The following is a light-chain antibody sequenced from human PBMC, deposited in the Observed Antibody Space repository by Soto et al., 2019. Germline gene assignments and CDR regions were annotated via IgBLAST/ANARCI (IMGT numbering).Light chain of an antibody. CDR1: NSNIGAGYD. CDR3: QSYDTSLDVV. Sequence: QSVLTQPPSVSGAPGQRVTLSCTGSNSNIGAGYDVHWYQQSPGTAPKLLIYDSTYRPSGVPDRFSGSKSGTSASLAITGLQAEDESTYYCQSYDTSLDVVFGGGTKVTVL. V-gene: IGLV1-40*01. J-gene: IGLJ2*01. CDR2: DST.